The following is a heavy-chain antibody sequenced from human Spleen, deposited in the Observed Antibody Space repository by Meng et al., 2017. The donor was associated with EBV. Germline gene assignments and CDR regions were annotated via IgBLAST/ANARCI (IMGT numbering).Heavy chain of an antibody. V-gene: IGHV4-34*01. CDR1: SRSCHDYY. CDR2: NIASGTA. Sequence: QTLPWHGLARPFQALETLSLTCYLYSRSCHDYYWMCSRQPPVMRLQCIGENIASGTATYNPSLKNRVTMPVDMSTLQFSLNLTSVTAADTARYYCARGPGDYLVLDWFDPWGQGTLVTVSS. CDR3: ARGPGDYLVLDWFDP. D-gene: IGHD4-17*01. J-gene: IGHJ5*02.